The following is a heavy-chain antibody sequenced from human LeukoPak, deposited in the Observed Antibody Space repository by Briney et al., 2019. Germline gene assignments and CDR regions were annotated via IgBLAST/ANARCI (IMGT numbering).Heavy chain of an antibody. CDR2: INHRGST. D-gene: IGHD3-22*01. CDR1: GESFSSYY. CDR3: ARANYYDSSGYYYNAFDI. V-gene: IGHV4-34*01. Sequence: SETLSLTCAVYGESFSSYYWSWIRQPPGKGLEWIGEINHRGSTNYNPSLKSRITISVDTSKNHFSLKLSSVTAADTAVYYCARANYYDSSGYYYNAFDIWGQGTMVTVSS. J-gene: IGHJ3*02.